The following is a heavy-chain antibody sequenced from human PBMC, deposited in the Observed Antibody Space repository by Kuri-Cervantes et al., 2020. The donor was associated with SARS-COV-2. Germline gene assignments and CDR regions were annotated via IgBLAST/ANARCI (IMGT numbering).Heavy chain of an antibody. CDR2: ISAYNGNT. J-gene: IGHJ4*02. CDR3: ARGGGITGTTLVGRVAPLEDY. D-gene: IGHD1-7*01. Sequence: ASVKVSCKASGYTFTSYGISWVRQAPGQGLEWMGWISAYNGNTNYAQKFQGRVTMTRDTSISTAYMELSGLRSDDTAVYYCARGGGITGTTLVGRVAPLEDYWGQGTLVTVSS. CDR1: GYTFTSYG. V-gene: IGHV1-18*01.